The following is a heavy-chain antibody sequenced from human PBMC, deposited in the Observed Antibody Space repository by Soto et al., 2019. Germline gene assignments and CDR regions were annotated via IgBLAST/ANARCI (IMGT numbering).Heavy chain of an antibody. CDR3: ARGPRIAARPRHNWFDP. CDR1: GYTFTSYD. D-gene: IGHD6-6*01. Sequence: ASVKVSCKASGYTFTSYDINWVRQATGQGLEWMGWMNPNSGNTGYAQKFQGRVTMTRNTSISTAYMELSSLRSEDTAVYYCARGPRIAARPRHNWFDPWGPGTLVTVSS. CDR2: MNPNSGNT. J-gene: IGHJ5*02. V-gene: IGHV1-8*01.